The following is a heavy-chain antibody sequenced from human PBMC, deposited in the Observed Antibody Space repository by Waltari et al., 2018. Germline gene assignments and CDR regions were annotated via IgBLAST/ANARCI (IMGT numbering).Heavy chain of an antibody. V-gene: IGHV4-39*02. CDR1: GGSISRSADY. D-gene: IGHD2-15*01. Sequence: QLQLQESGPGLVKSSETLSLTCAVSGGSISRSADYWVWLRQAPGKEVEWIGSIYPSGDTDDHVSLESRVRVSLDRSTNHFSMKLRSVTAADTAVYYCARRGDWLPLDAFDIWGQGTVVTVSS. CDR2: IYPSGDT. J-gene: IGHJ3*02. CDR3: ARRGDWLPLDAFDI.